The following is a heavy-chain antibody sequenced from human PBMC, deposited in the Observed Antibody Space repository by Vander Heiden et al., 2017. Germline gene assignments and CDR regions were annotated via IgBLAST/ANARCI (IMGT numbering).Heavy chain of an antibody. CDR1: GFTFSSHG. V-gene: IGHV3-48*02. J-gene: IGHJ4*02. CDR2: ISSSSRTI. Sequence: EVQLVERGGGLVHPGGSLRLSCAASGFTFSSHGMSWVRQAPGKGLEWVSYISSSSRTIYYADSVKGRFTISRDNAKNSLYLQMNSLRDEDTAVYYCSGYDSETEEYWGQGTLVTVSS. CDR3: SGYDSETEEY. D-gene: IGHD3-22*01.